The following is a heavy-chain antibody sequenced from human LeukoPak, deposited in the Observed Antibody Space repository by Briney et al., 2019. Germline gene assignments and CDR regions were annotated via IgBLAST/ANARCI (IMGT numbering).Heavy chain of an antibody. CDR2: MNERGGT. CDR3: ARGLRAARLAS. Sequence: KPSETPSLTPAHPGGSSRGSSWSWIRQPPRKGLEWIGEMNERGGTTYNPSLKSRVTISVDTSKSQFSLKLSSVTAADTAVYYCARGLRAARLASWGQGTLVTVSS. V-gene: IGHV4-34*01. D-gene: IGHD6-6*01. CDR1: GGSSRGSS. J-gene: IGHJ5*02.